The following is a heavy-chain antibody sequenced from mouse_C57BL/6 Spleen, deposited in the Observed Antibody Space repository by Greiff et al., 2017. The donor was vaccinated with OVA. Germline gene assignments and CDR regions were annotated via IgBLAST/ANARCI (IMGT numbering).Heavy chain of an antibody. CDR1: GYAFSSYW. D-gene: IGHD3-3*01. Sequence: VQLQQSGAELVKPGASVKISCKASGYAFSSYWMNWVKQRPGQGLEWIGQIYPGDGDTNYNGKFKGKATLTADKSSSTAYMQLSSLTSEDSAVYFCARSPLGNYFDYWGQGTTLTVSS. V-gene: IGHV1-80*01. CDR3: ARSPLGNYFDY. J-gene: IGHJ2*01. CDR2: IYPGDGDT.